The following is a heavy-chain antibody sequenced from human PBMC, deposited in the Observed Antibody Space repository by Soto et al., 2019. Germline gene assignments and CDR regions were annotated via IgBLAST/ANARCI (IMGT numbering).Heavy chain of an antibody. CDR2: VHYSGST. CDR1: GASIFSSY. Sequence: SETLSLTGTVSGASIFSSYWSWIRQSPGKGLEWIGYVHYSGSTNYNPSLKSRVTISVDTSKNQFSLNLSSVTAADAAVYYCVRGYYDSCGQSNTFDIWGQGTMVTVSS. V-gene: IGHV4-59*01. CDR3: VRGYYDSCGQSNTFDI. J-gene: IGHJ3*02. D-gene: IGHD3-22*01.